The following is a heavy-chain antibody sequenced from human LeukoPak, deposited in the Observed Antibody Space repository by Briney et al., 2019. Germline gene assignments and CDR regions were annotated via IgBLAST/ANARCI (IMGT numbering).Heavy chain of an antibody. Sequence: GASLRLSCAASGFTVSSNYMSWVRQAPGKGLEWVSVIYSGGSTYYADSVKGRFTISRDNSKNTLYLQMNSLRAEDTAVYYCAREPVATISYYYYGMDVWGQGTTVTVSS. CDR2: IYSGGST. V-gene: IGHV3-66*02. J-gene: IGHJ6*02. CDR3: AREPVATISYYYYGMDV. CDR1: GFTVSSNY. D-gene: IGHD5-12*01.